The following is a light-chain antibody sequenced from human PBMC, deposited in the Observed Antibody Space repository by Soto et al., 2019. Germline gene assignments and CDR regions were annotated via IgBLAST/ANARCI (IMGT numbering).Light chain of an antibody. CDR1: SSDIGGYDY. CDR3: SSYTSSTTLV. Sequence: QSVLTQPASVSGSPGQSITISCTGTSSDIGGYDYVSWYQQHPGKAPKLMIFDVSSRPSGVSNRFSGSKSGSTASLTISGLQAEDEADYYCSSYTSSTTLVFGGGTKLTVL. J-gene: IGLJ2*01. CDR2: DVS. V-gene: IGLV2-14*03.